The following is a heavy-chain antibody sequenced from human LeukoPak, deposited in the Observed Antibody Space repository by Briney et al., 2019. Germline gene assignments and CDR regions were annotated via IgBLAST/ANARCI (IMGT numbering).Heavy chain of an antibody. CDR2: IRYDGSNK. V-gene: IGHV3-30*02. J-gene: IGHJ6*03. CDR3: ARVSDPVMYYNYHMDV. D-gene: IGHD2/OR15-2a*01. CDR1: GFTFSSYG. Sequence: PGGSLRLSCAASGFTFSSYGMHWVRQAPGKGLEWVAFIRYDGSNKYYADSVKGRFTISRDNSKNTLYLQMNSLRAEDTAVYYCARVSDPVMYYNYHMDVWGKGTTVTISS.